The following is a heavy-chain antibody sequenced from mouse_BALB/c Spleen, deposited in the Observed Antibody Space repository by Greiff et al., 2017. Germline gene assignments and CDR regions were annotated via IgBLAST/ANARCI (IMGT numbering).Heavy chain of an antibody. V-gene: IGHV14-3*02. CDR1: GFNIKDTY. Sequence: QLKQSGAELVKPGASVKLSCTASGFNIKDTYMHWVKQRPEQGLEWIGRIDPANGNTKYDPKFQGKATITADTSSNTAYLQLSSLTSEDTAVYYCARSPLYYYGSSWFAYWGQGTLVTVSA. CDR3: ARSPLYYYGSSWFAY. D-gene: IGHD1-1*01. J-gene: IGHJ3*01. CDR2: IDPANGNT.